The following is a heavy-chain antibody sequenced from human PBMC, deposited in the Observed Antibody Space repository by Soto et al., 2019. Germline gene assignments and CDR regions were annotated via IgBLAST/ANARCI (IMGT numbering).Heavy chain of an antibody. V-gene: IGHV4-31*03. J-gene: IGHJ6*02. Sequence: QVQLQESGPGLVKPSQTLSLTCTVSGGSISSGGYYWSWIRPHPGKGLEWIGYIYYSGSTYYNPSLKSRVTISVDTSKNQFSLKLSSVTAADTAVYYCARVCGGDCHYGMDVWGQGTTVTLSS. CDR2: IYYSGST. CDR3: ARVCGGDCHYGMDV. D-gene: IGHD2-21*02. CDR1: GGSISSGGYY.